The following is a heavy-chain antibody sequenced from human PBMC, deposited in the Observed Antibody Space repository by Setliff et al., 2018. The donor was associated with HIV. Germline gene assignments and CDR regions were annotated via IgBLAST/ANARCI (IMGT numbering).Heavy chain of an antibody. J-gene: IGHJ5*02. Sequence: SETLSLTCSISGGSIISGGYYWSWIRQHPEKGLEWIGYIYFTGKTYYNPSLKSRVTISVDTSKNQFSLKVNSVTAADTAVYYCARHPPNLDWLDPWGQGTLVTVSS. CDR2: IYFTGKT. CDR3: ARHPPNLDWLDP. CDR1: GGSIISGGYY. V-gene: IGHV4-39*01.